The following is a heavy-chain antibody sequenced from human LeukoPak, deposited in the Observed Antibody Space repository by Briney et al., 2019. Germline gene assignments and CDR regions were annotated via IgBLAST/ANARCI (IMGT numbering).Heavy chain of an antibody. CDR3: TKSRYLLLPNWFDP. CDR1: GSTFISYA. V-gene: IGHV3-23*01. J-gene: IGHJ5*02. D-gene: IGHD2-2*01. Sequence: GGCLRLSRAASGSTFISYAIGSVRQAPGNWLGWVSSISGGSGSTYYADSVKGRFTISRDNSNNTLFLLLNSLRAEDTAVYYCTKSRYLLLPNWFDPWGQGTLVTVSS. CDR2: ISGGSGST.